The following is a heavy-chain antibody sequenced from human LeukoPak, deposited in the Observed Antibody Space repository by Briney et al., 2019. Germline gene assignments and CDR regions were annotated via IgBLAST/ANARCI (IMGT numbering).Heavy chain of an antibody. V-gene: IGHV3-23*01. Sequence: PGGSLRLSCAASGFTFSSDAMSWVRQAPGKGLEWVSAISGSGGSTYYADSVKGRFTISRDNSKNTLYLQMNSLRAEDTAVYYCAKGYYDSSGLNYFDYWGQGTLVTVSS. J-gene: IGHJ4*02. CDR2: ISGSGGST. D-gene: IGHD3-22*01. CDR3: AKGYYDSSGLNYFDY. CDR1: GFTFSSDA.